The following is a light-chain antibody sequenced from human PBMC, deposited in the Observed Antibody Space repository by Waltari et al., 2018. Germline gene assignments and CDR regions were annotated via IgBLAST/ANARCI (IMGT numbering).Light chain of an antibody. CDR3: HQYGTSPWT. CDR2: GAT. J-gene: IGKJ1*01. CDR1: QSVHSRY. Sequence: EIVLTQSPGTLSLSPGDRATLSCRASQSVHSRYLVWYQQKPGQAPRLLISGATSGAIGIPDRFSGSGSGTDFTLTISRLEPEDFAVYYCHQYGTSPWTFGRGTKVEIK. V-gene: IGKV3-20*01.